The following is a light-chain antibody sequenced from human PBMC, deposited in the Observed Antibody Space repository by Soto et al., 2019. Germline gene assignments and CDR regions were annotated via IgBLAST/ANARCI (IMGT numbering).Light chain of an antibody. Sequence: IQMTQSPSSLSASVGVRVSFTCQASQDISKFLNWYQHKPGQAPSLLIYDASKSQFGVPSRFSGSGSGTDFTFTISSLQPEDNATYYCQQYGNRPFTFGPGT. CDR3: QQYGNRPFT. CDR1: QDISKF. J-gene: IGKJ3*01. V-gene: IGKV1-33*01. CDR2: DAS.